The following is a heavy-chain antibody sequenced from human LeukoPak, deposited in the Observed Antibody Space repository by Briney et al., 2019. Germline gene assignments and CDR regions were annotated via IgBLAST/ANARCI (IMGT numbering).Heavy chain of an antibody. D-gene: IGHD3-22*01. CDR3: AREKAYYYYDSSGYEGWFDP. CDR1: GDSISSGGYS. J-gene: IGHJ5*02. V-gene: IGHV4-61*02. CDR2: IYTSGST. Sequence: PSQTLSLTCAVSGDSISSGGYSWSWIRQPAGKGLEWIGRIYTSGSTNYNPSLKSRVTISVDTSKNQFSLKLSSVTAADTAVYYCAREKAYYYYDSSGYEGWFDPWGQGTLVTVSS.